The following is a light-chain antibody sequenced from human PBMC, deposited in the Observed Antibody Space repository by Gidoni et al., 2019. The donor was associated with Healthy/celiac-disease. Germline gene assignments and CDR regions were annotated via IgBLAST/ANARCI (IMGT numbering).Light chain of an antibody. Sequence: SSELTQYPAVSVALGQTVRITCQGDSLRSYYASWYQQKPVQAPVLVIYGKNNRPSGIPDRFSGSSSGNPASLTITEAQAEDEADYYCNTRDSSGDHLVFGGGTKLTVL. V-gene: IGLV3-19*01. CDR3: NTRDSSGDHLV. CDR2: GKN. J-gene: IGLJ2*01. CDR1: SLRSYY.